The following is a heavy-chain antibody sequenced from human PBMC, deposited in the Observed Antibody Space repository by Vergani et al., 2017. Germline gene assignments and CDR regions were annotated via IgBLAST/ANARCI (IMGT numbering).Heavy chain of an antibody. Sequence: EVQLLESGGGLVQPGGSLRLSCAASGFTFSSYAMSWVRQAPGKGLEWVSAISGSGGSTYYADSVKGRFTISRDNSKNTLYLQMNSLRAEDTAVYYCAKDRGAAAALYYYYYYGMDVWGQGTTVTVSS. CDR2: ISGSGGST. V-gene: IGHV3-23*01. J-gene: IGHJ6*02. CDR1: GFTFSSYA. CDR3: AKDRGAAAALYYYYYYGMDV. D-gene: IGHD6-13*01.